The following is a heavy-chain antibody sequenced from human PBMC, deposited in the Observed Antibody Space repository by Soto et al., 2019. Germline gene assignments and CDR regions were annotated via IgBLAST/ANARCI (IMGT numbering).Heavy chain of an antibody. V-gene: IGHV5-51*01. D-gene: IGHD1-26*01. J-gene: IGHJ4*02. CDR3: ARSLAGATTRWYFDY. CDR2: IYPGNSDT. Sequence: GESLKISCKGSGYSFSNYWIAWVRQMPGEGLEWMGIIYPGNSDTRYIPSFQGQVTISADKSISTAYLQWSSLKASDTAMYYCARSLAGATTRWYFDYWGQGAQVTVSS. CDR1: GYSFSNYW.